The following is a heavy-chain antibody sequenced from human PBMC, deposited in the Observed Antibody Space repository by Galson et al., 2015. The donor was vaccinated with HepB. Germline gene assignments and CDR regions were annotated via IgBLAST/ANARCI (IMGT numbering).Heavy chain of an antibody. CDR1: GFTFSDYW. D-gene: IGHD5-18*01. V-gene: IGHV3-7*03. Sequence: SLRLSCAASGFTFSDYWMSWVRQAPGKGLEWVANIKQDGSETYYVDSVKGRFTISRDNAKNSVYLQMDSLRADDTAVYYCAKVGWTQYYCDYWGQGTLVTVSS. J-gene: IGHJ4*02. CDR2: IKQDGSET. CDR3: AKVGWTQYYCDY.